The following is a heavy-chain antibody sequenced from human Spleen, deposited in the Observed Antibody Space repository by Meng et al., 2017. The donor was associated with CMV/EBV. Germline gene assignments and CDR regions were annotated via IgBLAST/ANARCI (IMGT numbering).Heavy chain of an antibody. D-gene: IGHD1-26*01. CDR1: GGSISSNSYY. CDR2: IDYSGIT. V-gene: IGHV4-39*01. CDR3: ARHRGNYYQSFLH. Sequence: QVHLQKSAPGLVKPYPPLSLTCTVSGGSISSNSYYWGWIRQPPGKGLECIASIDYSGITFQNPSLKSRLTTSVDTSKNQFSLQLRFVTAADTAVYYCARHRGNYYQSFLHWGQGTLVTVSS. J-gene: IGHJ1*01.